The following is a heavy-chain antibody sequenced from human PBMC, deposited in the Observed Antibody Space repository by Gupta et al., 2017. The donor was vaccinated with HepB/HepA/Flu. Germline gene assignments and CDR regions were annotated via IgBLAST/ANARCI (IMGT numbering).Heavy chain of an antibody. V-gene: IGHV1-69*06. CDR2: IIPIFGTA. J-gene: IGHJ5*02. CDR1: GGTFSSYA. D-gene: IGHD2-2*01. CDR3: ARSHCSSTSCYGNWFDP. Sequence: QVQLVQSGAEVKKPGSSVKVSCKASGGTFSSYAISWVRQAPGQGLEWMGGIIPIFGTANYAQKFQGRVTITADKSTSTAYMELSSLRSEDTAVYYCARSHCSSTSCYGNWFDPWGQGTLVTGSS.